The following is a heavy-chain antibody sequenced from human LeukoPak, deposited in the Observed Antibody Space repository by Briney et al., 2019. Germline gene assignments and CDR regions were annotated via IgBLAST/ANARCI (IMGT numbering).Heavy chain of an antibody. J-gene: IGHJ4*02. Sequence: SETLSLTCTVSGGSLSSYYWSWIRQPAGKGLEWIGRISTSGSTDYNPSLKSRVTMSVDTSKNQFSLKLSSVTAADTAVYYCARVAGWYSSGWYFDYWGQGALVTVSS. V-gene: IGHV4-4*07. CDR2: ISTSGST. D-gene: IGHD5-18*01. CDR1: GGSLSSYY. CDR3: ARVAGWYSSGWYFDY.